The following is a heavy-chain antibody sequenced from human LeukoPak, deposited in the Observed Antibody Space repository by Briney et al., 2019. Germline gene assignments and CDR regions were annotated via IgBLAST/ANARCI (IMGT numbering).Heavy chain of an antibody. V-gene: IGHV3-30*04. CDR2: ISYDGSIK. CDR3: ARDGRSGSNYGRVDY. D-gene: IGHD1-26*01. J-gene: IGHJ4*02. CDR1: GFTFSSYA. Sequence: GGSLRLSCVASGFTFSSYAMHWVRQAPGKGLEWVTVISYDGSIKYYADSVKGRFTISRDNSKNTLYLQMNSLRAEDTAVYYCARDGRSGSNYGRVDYWGQGTLVTVSS.